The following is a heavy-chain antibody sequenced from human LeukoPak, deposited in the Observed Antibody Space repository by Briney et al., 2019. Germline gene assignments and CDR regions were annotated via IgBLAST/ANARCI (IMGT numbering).Heavy chain of an antibody. J-gene: IGHJ5*02. D-gene: IGHD7-27*01. CDR2: IYTSGSA. V-gene: IGHV4-4*07. CDR1: GGSISSYY. Sequence: PSETLSLTCTVSGGSISSYYWSWIRQPAGKGLEWIGRIYTSGSANYNPSLKSRVTMSVDTSKNQFSLKVTSVTAADTAVYYCAGDREAVADWGYDWFDPWGQGILVTVSS. CDR3: AGDREAVADWGYDWFDP.